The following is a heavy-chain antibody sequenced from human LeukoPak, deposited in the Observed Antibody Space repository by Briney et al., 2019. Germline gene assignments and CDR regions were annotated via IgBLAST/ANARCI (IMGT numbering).Heavy chain of an antibody. D-gene: IGHD3-10*01. CDR1: GGSISSSSYF. V-gene: IGHV4-39*01. J-gene: IGHJ4*02. CDR3: ARTRYYYNSRSYGAPYYFDY. Sequence: SETLSLTCTVSGGSISSSSYFWGWIRQPPGKGLEWIGSIYYSGSTYYNPSLKSRVTISVDTSKNQFSLKLSSVTAADTAVYYCARTRYYYNSRSYGAPYYFDYWGQGTLVTVSS. CDR2: IYYSGST.